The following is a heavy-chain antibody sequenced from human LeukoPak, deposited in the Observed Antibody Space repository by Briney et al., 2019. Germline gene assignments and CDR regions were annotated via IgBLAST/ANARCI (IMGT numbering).Heavy chain of an antibody. Sequence: ASVKVSCKASGYTFTGYYMHWVRQAPGQGLEWMGWINPNSGGTNYAQKFQGRVTMTRDTSISTAYMELSRLRSDDTAVYYCARQALRYFDWLPTDYWGQGTLVTVSS. CDR1: GYTFTGYY. J-gene: IGHJ4*02. V-gene: IGHV1-2*02. D-gene: IGHD3-9*01. CDR3: ARQALRYFDWLPTDY. CDR2: INPNSGGT.